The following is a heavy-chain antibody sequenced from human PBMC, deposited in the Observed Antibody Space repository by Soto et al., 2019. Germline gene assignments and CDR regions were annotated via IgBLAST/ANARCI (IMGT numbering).Heavy chain of an antibody. D-gene: IGHD6-13*01. Sequence: EVQLVEYGGGLVKPGGSLRLSCAASGLTFSSYSMNWVRQAPGKGLEWVSSISSSSSYIYYANSVNGRFTISRDNAKNTLYQQMNSPRAEDTAVYYCARGRGEAGTDCVQYCGMEVRGQGTTVTESS. CDR2: ISSSSSYI. J-gene: IGHJ6*02. CDR3: ARGRGEAGTDCVQYCGMEV. CDR1: GLTFSSYS. V-gene: IGHV3-21*01.